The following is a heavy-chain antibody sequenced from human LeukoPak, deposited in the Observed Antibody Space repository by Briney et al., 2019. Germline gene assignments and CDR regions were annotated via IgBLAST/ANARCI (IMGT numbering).Heavy chain of an antibody. CDR1: GFTFSSYS. CDR2: ISSSSSYI. Sequence: GGSLRLSCAASGFTFSSYSMNWVSHAPGKGLEWVSSISSSSSYIYYADSVKGRFTMSRDNAKNSLYLQMNSLRAEDTAVYYCARSGGYSYGYTENWGQGTLVTVSS. D-gene: IGHD5-18*01. J-gene: IGHJ4*02. V-gene: IGHV3-21*01. CDR3: ARSGGYSYGYTEN.